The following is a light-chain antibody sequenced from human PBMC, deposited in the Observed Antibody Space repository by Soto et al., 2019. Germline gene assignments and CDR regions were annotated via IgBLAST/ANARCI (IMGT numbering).Light chain of an antibody. CDR1: QSGSSS. J-gene: IGKJ4*01. CDR2: DAS. Sequence: EVVSTQSPGTLSLSPGERATLSCRGSQSGSSSQLAWYQQKPGQAPRLLLYDASYRAAGIPARFSGSGSGTDFTLTISSLEPEDFAVYYCQQRGNWPLTFGGGTKVDI. V-gene: IGKV3-11*01. CDR3: QQRGNWPLT.